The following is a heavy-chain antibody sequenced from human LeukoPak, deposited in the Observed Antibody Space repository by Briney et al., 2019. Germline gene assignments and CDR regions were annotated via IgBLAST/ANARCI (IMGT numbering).Heavy chain of an antibody. J-gene: IGHJ5*02. CDR3: ARAYCSSTSCYTEGWFDP. CDR2: FHYSGST. V-gene: IGHV4-38-2*02. CDR1: GYSIISGYS. Sequence: EPSETLSLTCTVSGYSIISGYSWEWIRQPPGKGLGWIGSFHYSGSTYYNPSLMSRVTISGDTSKNQFSLRLSSVTAADTAVYYCARAYCSSTSCYTEGWFDPWGQGTLVTVSS. D-gene: IGHD2-2*02.